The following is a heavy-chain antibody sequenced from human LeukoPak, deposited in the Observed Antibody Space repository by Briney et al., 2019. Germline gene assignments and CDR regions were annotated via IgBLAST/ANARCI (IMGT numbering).Heavy chain of an antibody. D-gene: IGHD3-22*01. CDR2: ISSSSSYI. Sequence: PGGSLRLSCAASGFTFSSYGMSWVRQAPGRGLEWVSSISSSSSYIYYADSVKGRFTISRDNAKNSLYLQMNSLRAEDTAVYYCVRVDSSDTNFDYWGQGTLVTVSS. J-gene: IGHJ4*02. CDR1: GFTFSSYG. V-gene: IGHV3-21*01. CDR3: VRVDSSDTNFDY.